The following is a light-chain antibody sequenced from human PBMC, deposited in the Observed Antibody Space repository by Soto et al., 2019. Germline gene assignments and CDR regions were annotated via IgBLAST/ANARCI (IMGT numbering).Light chain of an antibody. CDR1: QSIRSC. CDR2: TAS. V-gene: IGKV1-6*01. J-gene: IGKJ4*02. Sequence: QSPSPLSSTTGDIFAIACRASQSIRSCFGWYQQKPGKAPKLLIYTASTLQSGVPSRFSGSGSGTDFTLTISSLQPEDFATYYCLHYYIYPLTFGEGTKVDI. CDR3: LHYYIYPLT.